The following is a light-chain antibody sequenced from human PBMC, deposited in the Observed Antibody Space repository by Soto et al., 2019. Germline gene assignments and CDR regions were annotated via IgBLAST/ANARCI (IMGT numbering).Light chain of an antibody. Sequence: EVVLAQPPATLSVSPGERATLSCGASQSVSIKLAWYQQKPGQSPRLLLYDTSTRATGILARFSGSGSGPEFTLTISSLQSEDFAVYYCQQYGSSLLTFGQGTRLEIK. V-gene: IGKV3-15*01. J-gene: IGKJ5*01. CDR3: QQYGSSLLT. CDR1: QSVSIK. CDR2: DTS.